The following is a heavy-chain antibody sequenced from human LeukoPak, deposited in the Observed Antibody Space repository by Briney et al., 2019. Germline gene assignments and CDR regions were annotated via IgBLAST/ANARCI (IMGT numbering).Heavy chain of an antibody. CDR2: IGTRSNPI. J-gene: IGHJ4*02. CDR3: AREARGSGRDFDY. Sequence: GGSLRLSCAAPGFSFSDFYMSWIRQAPGMGLEWISYIGTRSNPIYYADSVKGRFTISRGDAKNSLYLQMNSLRDEDTAVYFCAREARGSGRDFDYWGQGILVTVSS. CDR1: GFSFSDFY. V-gene: IGHV3-11*01. D-gene: IGHD1-26*01.